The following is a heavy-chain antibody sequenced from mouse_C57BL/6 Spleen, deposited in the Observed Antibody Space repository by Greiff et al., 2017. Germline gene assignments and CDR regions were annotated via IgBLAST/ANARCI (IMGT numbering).Heavy chain of an antibody. J-gene: IGHJ3*01. V-gene: IGHV1-53*01. D-gene: IGHD2-4*01. CDR3: ARSPYDYDDWFAY. CDR2: INPSNGGT. Sequence: QVQLQQPGTELVKPGASVKLSCKASGYTFTSYWMHWVKQRPGQGLEWIGNINPSNGGTNYNEKFKSTATLTVDKSSSTAYMQLSSLTSEDSAVYYCARSPYDYDDWFAYWGQGTLVTVSA. CDR1: GYTFTSYW.